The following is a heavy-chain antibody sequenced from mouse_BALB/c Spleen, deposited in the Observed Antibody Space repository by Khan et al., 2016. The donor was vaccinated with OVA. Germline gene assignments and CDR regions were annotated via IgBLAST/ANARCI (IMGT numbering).Heavy chain of an antibody. D-gene: IGHD1-3*01. CDR3: ARAQSAPNYFGL. V-gene: IGHV3-6*02. Sequence: EVQLQESGPGLVKPSQSLSLTCSFTGYSITSGCYWNWIRQFPGNKLEWMVYISYYGINNYNSSLKNRISITRDTSKNQFFLKLYSVTSEDTATSYYARAQSAPNYFGLWGQGTTPTGPS. CDR1: GYSITSGCY. J-gene: IGHJ2*01. CDR2: ISYYGIN.